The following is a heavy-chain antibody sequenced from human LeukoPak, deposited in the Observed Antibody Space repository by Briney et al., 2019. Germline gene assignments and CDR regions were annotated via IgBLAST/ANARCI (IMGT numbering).Heavy chain of an antibody. CDR3: ARKDPVGASSFDY. V-gene: IGHV3-21*01. CDR1: GFTFSSYS. D-gene: IGHD1-26*01. Sequence: GGSLRLSCAASGFTFSSYSMNWVRQAPGKGLEWVSSISSSSSYIYYADSVKGRFTISRDNAKNSLYLQMNSLRAEDTAVYYCARKDPVGASSFDYWGQGTLVTVSS. CDR2: ISSSSSYI. J-gene: IGHJ4*02.